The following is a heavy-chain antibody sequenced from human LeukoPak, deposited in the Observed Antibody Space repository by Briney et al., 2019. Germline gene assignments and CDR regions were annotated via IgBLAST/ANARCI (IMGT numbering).Heavy chain of an antibody. D-gene: IGHD2-15*01. CDR1: GFTFSSYS. J-gene: IGHJ4*02. CDR3: ASCSGGSCYLRRYFDY. Sequence: PGGSLRLSCAASGFTFSSYSMNWVRQAPGKGLEWVSSISSSSSYIYYADSVKGRFTISRNNAKNSLYLQMNSLRAEDTAVYYCASCSGGSCYLRRYFDYWGQGILVTVSS. V-gene: IGHV3-21*01. CDR2: ISSSSSYI.